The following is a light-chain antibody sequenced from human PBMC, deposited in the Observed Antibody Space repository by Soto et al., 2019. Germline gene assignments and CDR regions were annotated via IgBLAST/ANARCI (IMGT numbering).Light chain of an antibody. CDR2: SNN. J-gene: IGLJ2*01. CDR3: AAWDDILNGVV. CDR1: SSNIGSNT. Sequence: VLTQPPSASGPPGQRVTISCSGSSSNIGSNTVNWYQQLPGTAPKLLFYSNNQRPSGVPDRFSGSKSGTSASLAISGLQSEDEADYYCAAWDDILNGVVFGGGTKLTVL. V-gene: IGLV1-44*01.